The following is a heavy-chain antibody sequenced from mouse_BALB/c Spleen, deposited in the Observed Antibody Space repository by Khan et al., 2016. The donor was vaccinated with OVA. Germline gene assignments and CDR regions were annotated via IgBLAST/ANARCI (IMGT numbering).Heavy chain of an antibody. Sequence: QVQLKQSGPELVKPGASVKMSCKASGYTFTDYVMNWVKQRNGQGLEWIGQIYPGSDSTYYNEKFKGKATLTADRSSSTAYMQLSNLTSEDFAVYFCARAGWDVFAYWGQGTLVTVSA. V-gene: IGHV1-77*01. CDR3: ARAGWDVFAY. D-gene: IGHD4-1*01. CDR2: IYPGSDST. J-gene: IGHJ3*01. CDR1: GYTFTDYV.